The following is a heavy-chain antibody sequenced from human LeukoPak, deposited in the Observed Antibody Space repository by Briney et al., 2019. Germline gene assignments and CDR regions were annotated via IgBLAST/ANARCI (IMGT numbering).Heavy chain of an antibody. V-gene: IGHV1-2*02. CDR2: INPNSGGG. D-gene: IGHD6-19*01. CDR1: GYTFTVYY. J-gene: IGHJ3*02. Sequence: ASVTVSFKASGYTFTVYYIHWVRQAPGQGVEWMGWINPNSGGGKYAQKFQGRVTMTRDTSISTAYLELTRLRSDDSAVYYCGRDRALAGTAPDAFDIWGQGTMVTVSS. CDR3: GRDRALAGTAPDAFDI.